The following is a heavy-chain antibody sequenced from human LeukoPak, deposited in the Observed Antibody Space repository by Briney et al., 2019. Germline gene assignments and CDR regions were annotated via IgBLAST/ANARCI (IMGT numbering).Heavy chain of an antibody. Sequence: ASVKVSCKASGYTFTGYYMHWVRQAPGQGLEWMGWINPNSGGTNYAQKFQGRVTMTRDMSISTAYMELSRLRSDDTAVYYCAREWSSSSPDDYWGQGTLVTVSS. V-gene: IGHV1-2*02. CDR1: GYTFTGYY. CDR2: INPNSGGT. CDR3: AREWSSSSPDDY. J-gene: IGHJ4*02. D-gene: IGHD6-13*01.